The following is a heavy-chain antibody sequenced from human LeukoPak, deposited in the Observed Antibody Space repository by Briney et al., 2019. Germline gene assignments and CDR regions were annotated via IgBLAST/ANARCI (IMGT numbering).Heavy chain of an antibody. D-gene: IGHD1-26*01. J-gene: IGHJ6*02. V-gene: IGHV3-30-3*01. Sequence: PGRSLRLSCAASGFTFSSYAMHWVRQAPGKGLEWVAVISYDGSNKYYADSVKGRFTISRDNSKNTLYLQMNSLRAEDTAVYYCAKDPTSMGAPRRDYYYGMDVWGQGTTVTVSS. CDR3: AKDPTSMGAPRRDYYYGMDV. CDR2: ISYDGSNK. CDR1: GFTFSSYA.